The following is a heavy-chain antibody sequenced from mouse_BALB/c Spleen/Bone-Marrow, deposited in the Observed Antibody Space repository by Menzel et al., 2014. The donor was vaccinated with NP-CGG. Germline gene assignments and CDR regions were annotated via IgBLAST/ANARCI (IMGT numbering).Heavy chain of an antibody. Sequence: QVQLKESGAELVRPGSSVKISCKASGYAFSSYWMNWVKQRPGQGLEWIGQIYPGDGDTNYNGKFKGKATLTAYKSSSTADMQLSSLTSEDSAVYFCARGGYYYGSSYVDYLGQGTTLTVSS. J-gene: IGHJ2*01. CDR2: IYPGDGDT. CDR3: ARGGYYYGSSYVDY. V-gene: IGHV1-80*01. CDR1: GYAFSSYW. D-gene: IGHD1-1*01.